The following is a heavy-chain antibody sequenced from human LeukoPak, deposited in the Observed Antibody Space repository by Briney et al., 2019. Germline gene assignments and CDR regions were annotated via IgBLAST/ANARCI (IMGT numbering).Heavy chain of an antibody. D-gene: IGHD1-14*01. Sequence: PSETLSLTCAVYGESFSAYYWTWIRRAPGKGLEFTGEINHSGSTSYNPSLQSRVTMSVDASKSQFSLTLSSLTAADTAEYYCARLKPPRYYFDYWGQGIQVIVSS. CDR3: ARLKPPRYYFDY. CDR2: INHSGST. J-gene: IGHJ4*02. V-gene: IGHV4-34*01. CDR1: GESFSAYY.